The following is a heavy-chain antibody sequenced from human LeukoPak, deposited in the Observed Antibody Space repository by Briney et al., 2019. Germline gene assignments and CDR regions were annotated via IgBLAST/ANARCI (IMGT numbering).Heavy chain of an antibody. D-gene: IGHD6-13*01. CDR1: GFIFSRYE. V-gene: IGHV3-7*01. Sequence: PGGSLRLSCTGSGFIFSRYEMNWVRQAPGKGLEWVANIKQDGSEKYYVDSVKGRFIISRDNAKKSLYLQMNSLRAEDTAVYYCAREGRAYRYSSSWYPTPSWFDPWGQGTLVTVSS. CDR2: IKQDGSEK. J-gene: IGHJ5*02. CDR3: AREGRAYRYSSSWYPTPSWFDP.